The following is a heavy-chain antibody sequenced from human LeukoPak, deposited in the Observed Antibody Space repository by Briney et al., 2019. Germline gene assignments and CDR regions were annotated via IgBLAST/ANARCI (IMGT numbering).Heavy chain of an antibody. Sequence: PSETLSLTCAVYGGSFSGYYWSWIRQPPGKGLEWIGEINHSGSTNYNPSLKSRVTISVDTSKNQFSLKRSSVTAADTAVYYCARSRRRDAFDIWGQGTMVTVSS. V-gene: IGHV4-34*01. J-gene: IGHJ3*02. CDR2: INHSGST. CDR3: ARSRRRDAFDI. CDR1: GGSFSGYY.